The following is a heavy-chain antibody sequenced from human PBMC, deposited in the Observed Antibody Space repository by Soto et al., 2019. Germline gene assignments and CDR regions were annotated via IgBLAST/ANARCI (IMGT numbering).Heavy chain of an antibody. Sequence: QVQLVQSGVEVKKPGASVKVSCKASGYTFISHGISWVRQAPGQGLEWMGWISGKNGNTNYAQKLQGRVTFTTDTSPSTAYMELRSLRSDDTAVYFCARVSSSGVVVPHYGMDVWGQGPTVTVSS. D-gene: IGHD2-15*01. J-gene: IGHJ6*02. CDR2: ISGKNGNT. V-gene: IGHV1-18*04. CDR1: GYTFISHG. CDR3: ARVSSSGVVVPHYGMDV.